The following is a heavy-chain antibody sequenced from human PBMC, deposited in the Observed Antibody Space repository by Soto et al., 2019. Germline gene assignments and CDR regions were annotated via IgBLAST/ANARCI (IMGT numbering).Heavy chain of an antibody. J-gene: IGHJ4*02. CDR1: GGACSGYY. V-gene: IGHV4-34*01. Sequence: PSETRSLTCAVYGGACSGYYWSWIRHPPGNGLEWIGEINHSGSTNYNPSRKSRGTISVDTAKNQFSLKLNSLTSSDTSMYYLARGPAIYLVRRVIMEDYWRPGALL. D-gene: IGHD3-10*01. CDR3: ARGPAIYLVRRVIMEDY. CDR2: INHSGST.